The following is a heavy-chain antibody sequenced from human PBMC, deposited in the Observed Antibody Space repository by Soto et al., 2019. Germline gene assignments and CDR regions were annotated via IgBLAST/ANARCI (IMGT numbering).Heavy chain of an antibody. D-gene: IGHD6-13*01. CDR3: ARHLSSQGARAFHV. J-gene: IGHJ4*02. V-gene: IGHV4-39*01. CDR2: INYNGRT. Sequence: SQTLPLTCTVSGGSIGHHSHYWAWLRQPPGKGLEWIASINYNGRTYYNVPLRSRLTISVDTSRDQFSLNLNSVTAADTAIYYCARHLSSQGARAFHVWCPGILVTV. CDR1: GGSIGHHSHY.